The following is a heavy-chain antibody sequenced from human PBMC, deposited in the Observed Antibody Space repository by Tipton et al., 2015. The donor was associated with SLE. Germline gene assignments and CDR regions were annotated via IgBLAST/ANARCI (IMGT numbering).Heavy chain of an antibody. CDR1: GGSINMNNYY. CDR2: ISSGGDT. V-gene: IGHV4-39*01. CDR3: ASRPSGIPAPAFI. J-gene: IGHJ3*02. D-gene: IGHD6-13*01. Sequence: TLSLTCTVSGGSINMNNYYLGWIRQPPGQGLEWIGAISSGGDTYYNPSLKIRVTISVNTPTNQFSLRLTSLTASDTAMYYCASRPSGIPAPAFIWGQGTMVTVSS.